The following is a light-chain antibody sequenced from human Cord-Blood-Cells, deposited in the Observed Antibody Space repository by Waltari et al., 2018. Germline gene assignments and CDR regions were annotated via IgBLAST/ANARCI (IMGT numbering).Light chain of an antibody. Sequence: DIVMTQTPLSLSVTPGQPASISCKSSQSLLHSDGKHYLSWYLQKPGQSPQLLVYEVSSRVCGVPNRFSGRGSGTDFTLKISLVEAEDGGVYYRMQGIHLPLTFGGGTKVEIK. CDR2: EVS. J-gene: IGKJ4*01. V-gene: IGKV2-29*02. CDR1: QSLLHSDGKHY. CDR3: MQGIHLPLT.